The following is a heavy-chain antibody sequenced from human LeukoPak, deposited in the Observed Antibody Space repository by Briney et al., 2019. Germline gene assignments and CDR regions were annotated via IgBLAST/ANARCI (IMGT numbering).Heavy chain of an antibody. CDR2: ISSISSSYI. V-gene: IGHV3-21*04. D-gene: IGHD3-22*01. Sequence: GGSLRLSCAASGFTFNNYNMNWVRQAPGKGLEWVSSISSISSSYIYYADSVKGRLTISRENSKNSLYLQMNSLRAEDTALYYCAKDINYDSSGYPDIWGQGTMVTVSS. CDR1: GFTFNNYN. J-gene: IGHJ3*02. CDR3: AKDINYDSSGYPDI.